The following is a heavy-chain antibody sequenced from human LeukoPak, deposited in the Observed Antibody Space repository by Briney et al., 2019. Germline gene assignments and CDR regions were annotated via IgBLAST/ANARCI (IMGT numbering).Heavy chain of an antibody. D-gene: IGHD2-2*01. CDR1: GGSISSGGYS. Sequence: SETLSLTCAVSGGSISSGGYSWSWIWQPPGKGLEWIGYIYHSGSTYYNPSLKSRVTISVDRSKNQFSLKLSSVTAADTAVYYCARERGYCSSTSCYRLFDYWGQGTLVTVSS. V-gene: IGHV4-30-2*01. CDR3: ARERGYCSSTSCYRLFDY. CDR2: IYHSGST. J-gene: IGHJ4*02.